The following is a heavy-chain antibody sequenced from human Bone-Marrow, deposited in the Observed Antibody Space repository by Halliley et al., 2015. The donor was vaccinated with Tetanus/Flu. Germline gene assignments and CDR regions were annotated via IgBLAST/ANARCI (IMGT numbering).Heavy chain of an antibody. CDR2: IFPNDFDA. V-gene: IGHV5-51*01. J-gene: IGHJ6*02. CDR3: ARQYYYGSLDL. D-gene: IGHD3-10*01. Sequence: MQLVQSGAEVKKPGESLKISCRGFGYSFTSYWIGWVRQMPGKGLEWMGLIFPNDFDARYSPSFQGQVTLSVDKSTSTAYLEWSSLKASDTAIYYCARQYYYGSLDLWGQGTTVTVSS. CDR1: GYSFTSYW.